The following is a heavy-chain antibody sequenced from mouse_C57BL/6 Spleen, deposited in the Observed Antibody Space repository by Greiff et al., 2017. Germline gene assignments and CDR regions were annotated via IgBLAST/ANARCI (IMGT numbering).Heavy chain of an antibody. CDR3: ARSLDGFFSFAY. J-gene: IGHJ3*01. D-gene: IGHD2-3*01. V-gene: IGHV1-18*01. CDR1: GYTFTDYN. CDR2: INPNNGGT. Sequence: EVKLQQSGPELVKPGASVKIPCKASGYTFTDYNMDWVKQSHGKSLEWIGDINPNNGGTIYNQKFKGKATLTVDKSSSTAYMELRSLTSEDTAVYYCARSLDGFFSFAYWGQGTLVTVSA.